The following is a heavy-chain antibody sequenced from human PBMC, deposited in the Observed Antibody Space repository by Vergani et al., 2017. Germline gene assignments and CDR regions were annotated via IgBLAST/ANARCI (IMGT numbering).Heavy chain of an antibody. D-gene: IGHD1-26*01. Sequence: EVQLVESGGGLVQPGRSLRLSCAASGFTFDDYAMHWVRQAPGKGLEWVSGISWNSGSIGYADSVKGRFTISRDNAKNSLYLQMNSLRAEDTAVYYCARDRVVGGSYYVAYFDYWGQGTLVTVSS. CDR2: ISWNSGSI. CDR1: GFTFDDYA. J-gene: IGHJ4*02. CDR3: ARDRVVGGSYYVAYFDY. V-gene: IGHV3-9*01.